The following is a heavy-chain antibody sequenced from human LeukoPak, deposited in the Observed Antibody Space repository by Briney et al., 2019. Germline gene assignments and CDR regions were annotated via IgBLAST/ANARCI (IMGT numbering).Heavy chain of an antibody. CDR2: IKTDGRVK. D-gene: IGHD6-19*01. J-gene: IGHJ4*02. V-gene: IGHV3-7*03. Sequence: GGSLRLSCAASGFTFNNYWMSWVRQAPGKGLECVANIKTDGRVKNYVESVKGRFTISRDNAEISLCLQIHSLRAEDTAVYFCACGGWFFNYWGQGTPVTVSS. CDR1: GFTFNNYW. CDR3: ACGGWFFNY.